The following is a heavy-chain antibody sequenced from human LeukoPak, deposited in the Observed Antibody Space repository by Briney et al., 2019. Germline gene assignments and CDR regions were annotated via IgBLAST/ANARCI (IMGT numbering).Heavy chain of an antibody. CDR3: ARAEYYGSGRHY. D-gene: IGHD3-10*01. V-gene: IGHV3-9*01. J-gene: IGHJ4*02. CDR1: GFTFNDYA. Sequence: SGGSLRLSCAASGFTFNDYAMHWVRQAPGKGLEWVSGISWNSGSINYADSVKGRFTISRDNAKNTLYLQMNSLRAEDTAVYYCARAEYYGSGRHYWGQGTLVTVSS. CDR2: ISWNSGSI.